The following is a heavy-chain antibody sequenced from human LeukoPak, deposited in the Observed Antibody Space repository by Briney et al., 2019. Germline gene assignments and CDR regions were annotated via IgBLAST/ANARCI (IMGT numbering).Heavy chain of an antibody. Sequence: GGSLRLSCAASGFTFSSSWMSWIRQAPGKGLEWVANIKYDGSETYYVDSVKGRFTISRDNGKNSLYVQMNSLSVEDTAVYYCATYSTLNARDFQHWGQGTLVIVSS. CDR1: GFTFSSSW. CDR2: IKYDGSET. J-gene: IGHJ1*01. D-gene: IGHD2/OR15-2a*01. V-gene: IGHV3-7*01. CDR3: ATYSTLNARDFQH.